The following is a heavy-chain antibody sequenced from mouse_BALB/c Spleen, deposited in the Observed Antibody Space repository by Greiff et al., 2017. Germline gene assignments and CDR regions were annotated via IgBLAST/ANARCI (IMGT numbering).Heavy chain of an antibody. V-gene: IGHV5-4*02. CDR1: GFTFSYYY. D-gene: IGHD2-3*01. Sequence: EVKLVESGGGLVKPGGSLKLSCAASGFTFSYYYMYWVRQTPEKRLEWVATISDGGSYTYYPDSVKGRFTISRDNAKNNLYLQMSSLKSEDTAMYYCARGGDGYPWFAYWGQGTLVTVSA. J-gene: IGHJ3*01. CDR2: ISDGGSYT. CDR3: ARGGDGYPWFAY.